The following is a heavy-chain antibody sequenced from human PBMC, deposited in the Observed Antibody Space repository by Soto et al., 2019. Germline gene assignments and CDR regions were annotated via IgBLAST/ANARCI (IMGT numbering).Heavy chain of an antibody. CDR2: ISGSGGST. Sequence: GGSLRLSCAASGFTFSSYAMSWVRQAPGKGLEWVSAISGSGGSTYYADSVKGRFTISRDNSKNTLYLQMNSLRAEDTAVYHCAKVRGYYDGSGYGHFQHWSQGTLVTVSS. V-gene: IGHV3-23*01. CDR3: AKVRGYYDGSGYGHFQH. CDR1: GFTFSSYA. D-gene: IGHD3-22*01. J-gene: IGHJ1*01.